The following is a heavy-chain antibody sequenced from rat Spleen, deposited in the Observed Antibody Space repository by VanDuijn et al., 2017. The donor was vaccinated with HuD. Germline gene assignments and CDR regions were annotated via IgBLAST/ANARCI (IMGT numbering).Heavy chain of an antibody. CDR3: TTDPPMDD. CDR1: GFTFSNYD. D-gene: IGHD3-1*01. Sequence: EVQLVESGGGLVQPGRSMKLSCAASGFTFSNYDMAWVRQAPTKGLEWVASISYDGSSTYYRDSVKGRFTISRDNAKSTLYLQMDSLRLEDTATYYCTTDPPMDDWGQGASVTVSS. V-gene: IGHV5-20*01. J-gene: IGHJ4*01. CDR2: ISYDGSST.